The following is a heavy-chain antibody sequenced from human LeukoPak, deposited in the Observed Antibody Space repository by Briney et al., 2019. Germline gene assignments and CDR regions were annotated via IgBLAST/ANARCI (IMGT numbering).Heavy chain of an antibody. J-gene: IGHJ4*02. D-gene: IGHD3-3*01. CDR2: ISWDGGST. CDR1: GFTFSSYW. Sequence: GGSLRLSCAASGFTFSSYWMLWVRQAPGKRLEWVSLISWDGGSTYYADSVKGRFTISRDNSKNSLYLQMNSLRIEDTALYYCAKPFGSISSRSVYFDYWGQGTLVTVSS. CDR3: AKPFGSISSRSVYFDY. V-gene: IGHV3-43*01.